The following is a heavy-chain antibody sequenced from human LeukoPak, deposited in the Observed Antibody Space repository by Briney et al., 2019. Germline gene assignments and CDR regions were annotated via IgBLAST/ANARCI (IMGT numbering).Heavy chain of an antibody. CDR3: TRDVSLSQPGGFDY. CDR2: ISSTHI. V-gene: IGHV3-21*01. Sequence: RRSLSLSCAASQFTSSRYSMSWVCGAPGRGLGWVSTISSTHIYYADSVRGRFTISRDNTEHSVDLQMNSLRADDTAVYYCTRDVSLSQPGGFDYWGHGSLVTVSS. CDR1: QFTSSRYS. D-gene: IGHD6-13*01. J-gene: IGHJ4*01.